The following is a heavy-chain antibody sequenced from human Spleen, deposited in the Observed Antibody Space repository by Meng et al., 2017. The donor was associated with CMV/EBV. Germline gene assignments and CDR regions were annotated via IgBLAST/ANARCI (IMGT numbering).Heavy chain of an antibody. V-gene: IGHV4-39*07. CDR2: IYYSGST. J-gene: IGHJ5*02. CDR3: ARGIVGNWFDP. D-gene: IGHD1-26*01. CDR1: GGSISSSSYY. Sequence: QLQLQGSGPGLVKPPETLAPTCTVAGGSISSSSYYWGWIRQPPGKGLEWIGSIYYSGSTYYNPSLKSRVTISVDTFKNQFSLKLSSVTAADTAVYYCARGIVGNWFDPWGQGTLVTVSS.